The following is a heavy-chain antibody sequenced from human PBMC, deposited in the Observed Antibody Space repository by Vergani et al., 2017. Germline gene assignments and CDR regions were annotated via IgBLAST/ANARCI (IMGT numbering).Heavy chain of an antibody. CDR3: AKTYSSSSYYYYYMDV. Sequence: EVHLVESGGGVVRPGGSLRLSCAASGFTFDDYGMSWVRQAPGKGLEWVSGINWNGDSIGYADSVKGRFTISRDNAKNSLYLQRNSLRAEDTALYHCAKTYSSSSYYYYYMDVWGKGTTVTVSS. CDR2: INWNGDSI. J-gene: IGHJ6*03. V-gene: IGHV3-20*01. CDR1: GFTFDDYG. D-gene: IGHD6-6*01.